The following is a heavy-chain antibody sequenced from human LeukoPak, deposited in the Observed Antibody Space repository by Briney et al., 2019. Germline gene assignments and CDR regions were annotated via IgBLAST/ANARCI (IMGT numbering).Heavy chain of an antibody. V-gene: IGHV3-7*03. CDR1: GFIFSDTW. CDR2: IKYDGTET. CDR3: ARGGGLDV. J-gene: IGHJ6*02. D-gene: IGHD3-16*01. Sequence: GGSLRLSCASAGFIFSDTWMAWVRQAPGKGPEWVAYIKYDGTETNYVDSVRGRFTVSRDNVKNSLYLQMNSLRADDTALYYCARGGGLDVWGQGATVTVSS.